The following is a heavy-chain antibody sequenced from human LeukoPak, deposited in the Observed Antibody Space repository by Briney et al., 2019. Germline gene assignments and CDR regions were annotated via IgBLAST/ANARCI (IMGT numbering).Heavy chain of an antibody. V-gene: IGHV4-39*01. Sequence: SETLSLTCTVSGGSISTSSYYWGWIRQPPGKGLEWIGSIYHSRSTYYNASLKSRATISADTSKNQFSLKLSSVTAADTAVYYCARHRWMEVYGSGSYYVDYWGQGTLVTVSS. CDR3: ARHRWMEVYGSGSYYVDY. D-gene: IGHD3-10*01. J-gene: IGHJ4*02. CDR2: IYHSRST. CDR1: GGSISTSSYY.